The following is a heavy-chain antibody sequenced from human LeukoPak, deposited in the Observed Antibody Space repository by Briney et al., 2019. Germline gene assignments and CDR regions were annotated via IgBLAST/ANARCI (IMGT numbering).Heavy chain of an antibody. D-gene: IGHD2-15*01. CDR2: ISSSSSYI. V-gene: IGHV3-21*01. CDR3: ARDSGAALDY. Sequence: PGGSLRLSCAASGFTFSSYWMHWVRQAPGKGLEWVSSISSSSSYICYADSVKGRFTISRDNAKNSLYLQMNSLRAEDTAVYYCARDSGAALDYWGQGTLVTVSS. J-gene: IGHJ4*02. CDR1: GFTFSSYW.